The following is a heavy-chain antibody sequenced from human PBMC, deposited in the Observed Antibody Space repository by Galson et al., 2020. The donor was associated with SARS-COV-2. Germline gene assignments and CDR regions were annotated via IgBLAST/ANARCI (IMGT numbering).Heavy chain of an antibody. CDR1: GGTFSSYA. Sequence: SVKVSCKASGGTFSSYAISWVRQAPGQGLEWMGGIIPIFGTANYAQKFQGRVTITADESTSTAYMELSSLRSEDTAVYYCARVVDTAMVPYYYGMDVWGQGTTVTVSS. CDR2: IIPIFGTA. V-gene: IGHV1-69*13. J-gene: IGHJ6*02. CDR3: ARVVDTAMVPYYYGMDV. D-gene: IGHD5-18*01.